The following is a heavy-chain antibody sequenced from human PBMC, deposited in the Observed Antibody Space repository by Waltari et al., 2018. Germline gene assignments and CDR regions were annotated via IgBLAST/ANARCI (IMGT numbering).Heavy chain of an antibody. CDR2: IWYDGSNK. V-gene: IGHV3-33*06. J-gene: IGHJ6*03. Sequence: QVQLVESGGGVVQPGRSLRLSCAASGFTFSSYGMHWVRQAPGKGLEWVAVIWYDGSNKYDADSVKGRFTISRDNSKNTLYLQMNSLRAEDTAVYYCAKDSVANYYYYYYMDVWGKGTTVTVSS. CDR3: AKDSVANYYYYYYMDV. CDR1: GFTFSSYG.